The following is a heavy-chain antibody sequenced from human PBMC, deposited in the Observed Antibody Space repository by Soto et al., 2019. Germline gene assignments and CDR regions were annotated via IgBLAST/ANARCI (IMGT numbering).Heavy chain of an antibody. D-gene: IGHD2-15*01. CDR2: IYYSGST. Sequence: SETLSLTCTVSGGSISSYYWSWIRQPPGKGLEWIGYIYYSGSTNYNPSLKSRVTISGDTSKNQFSLKLSSVTAADTAVYYCARELAADAFDIWGQGTMVTVSS. CDR3: ARELAADAFDI. J-gene: IGHJ3*02. V-gene: IGHV4-59*01. CDR1: GGSISSYY.